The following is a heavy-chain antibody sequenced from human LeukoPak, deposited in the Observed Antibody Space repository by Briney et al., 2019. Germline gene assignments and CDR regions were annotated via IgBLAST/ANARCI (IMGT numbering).Heavy chain of an antibody. D-gene: IGHD5-12*01. V-gene: IGHV3-30*03. CDR3: ARHSDHDYHPDY. CDR1: GFTLSRYG. J-gene: IGHJ4*02. CDR2: ISYDGSNK. Sequence: GRSLRLSCAASGFTLSRYGIHWVRQAPGKGLEWVALISYDGSNKYYADSVKGRFTISRENSKNTLFLQMNSLRAEDTAVYYCARHSDHDYHPDYWGQGTLVAVST.